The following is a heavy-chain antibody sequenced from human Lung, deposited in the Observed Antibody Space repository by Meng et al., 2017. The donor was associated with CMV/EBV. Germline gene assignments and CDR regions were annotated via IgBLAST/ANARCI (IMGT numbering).Heavy chain of an antibody. CDR3: ARALKPDGYSYGYYFDY. V-gene: IGHV4-4*07. CDR2: IYTSGST. J-gene: IGHJ4*02. Sequence: GSLRLSXTVSGGSISSYYWSWIRQPAGKGLEWIGRIYTSGSTNYNPSFKSRVTISVDRSKNQFSLKLSSVTAADTAVYYCARALKPDGYSYGYYFDYWGQGTLVTVSS. CDR1: GGSISSYY. D-gene: IGHD5-18*01.